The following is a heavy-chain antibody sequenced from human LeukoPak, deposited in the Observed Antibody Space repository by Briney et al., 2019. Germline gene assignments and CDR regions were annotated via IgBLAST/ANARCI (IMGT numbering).Heavy chain of an antibody. J-gene: IGHJ4*02. Sequence: PSETLSLTCNVSGGSIRSYYWSWIRQPPGKGLEWIGYIYYSGSTNYNPSLKSRVTMSVDTSKNQFSLKLKSVTGADTAVYYCARESKSPHGFDYWGQGTLVTVSS. CDR2: IYYSGST. CDR1: GGSIRSYY. CDR3: ARESKSPHGFDY. V-gene: IGHV4-59*01.